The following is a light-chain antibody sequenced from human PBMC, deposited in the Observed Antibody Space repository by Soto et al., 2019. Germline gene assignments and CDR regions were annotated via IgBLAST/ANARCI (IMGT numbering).Light chain of an antibody. V-gene: IGKV3-20*01. CDR2: GAS. CDR3: QQYGSSAFT. J-gene: IGKJ3*01. CDR1: QSVSSSY. Sequence: EIALTQSPGTLSLSPGERATISCRASQSVSSSYLAWYQQKPGQAPRLLIYGASSRATGIPDRFSGSGSGTDFTLTISRLEPEDFAVYYCQQYGSSAFTFGPGTKVDSK.